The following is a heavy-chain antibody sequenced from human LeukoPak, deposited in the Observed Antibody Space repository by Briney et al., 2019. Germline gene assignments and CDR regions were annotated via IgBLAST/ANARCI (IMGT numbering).Heavy chain of an antibody. CDR2: INGSGDKT. CDR1: GFTLSNYA. D-gene: IGHD3-9*01. J-gene: IGHJ4*02. CDR3: AKEQALYDILTGYAGY. V-gene: IGHV3-23*01. Sequence: PGGTLRLSCAASGFTLSNYAMNWVRQAPGKGLEWVSSINGSGDKTYYADSVKGRFTISRDNSKNTLYLQMNSLRAEDTAVYYCAKEQALYDILTGYAGYWGQGTLVTVSS.